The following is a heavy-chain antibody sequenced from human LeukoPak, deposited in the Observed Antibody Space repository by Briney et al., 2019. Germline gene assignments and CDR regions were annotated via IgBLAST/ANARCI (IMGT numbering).Heavy chain of an antibody. D-gene: IGHD6-19*01. Sequence: GGTLRLSCAASGFTFNRYGMSWVRQAPGKGLEWVSAMIGSGSSTYYADSVKGRFTISRDNARNTLFLQMNSLRVEDTAVYYCAKDETHSSGWAPFDSWGQGTLVIVSS. V-gene: IGHV3-23*01. J-gene: IGHJ4*02. CDR2: MIGSGSST. CDR3: AKDETHSSGWAPFDS. CDR1: GFTFNRYG.